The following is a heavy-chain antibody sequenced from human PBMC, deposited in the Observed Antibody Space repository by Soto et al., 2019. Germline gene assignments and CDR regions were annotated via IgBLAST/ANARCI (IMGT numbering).Heavy chain of an antibody. D-gene: IGHD2-2*02. J-gene: IGHJ4*02. Sequence: GGSLRLSCAASGFTFSSYAMHWVRQAPGKGLEWVAVISYDGGNKYYADSVKGRFTISRDNSKNTLYLQMNSLRAEDTAVYYCAREDQLLYIGSFDYWGQGTLVTVSS. CDR3: AREDQLLYIGSFDY. V-gene: IGHV3-30-3*01. CDR2: ISYDGGNK. CDR1: GFTFSSYA.